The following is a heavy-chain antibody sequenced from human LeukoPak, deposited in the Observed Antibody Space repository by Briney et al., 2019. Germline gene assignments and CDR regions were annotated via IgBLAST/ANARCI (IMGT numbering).Heavy chain of an antibody. D-gene: IGHD2-2*01. Sequence: SETLSLTCTVSGGSISSYYWSWIRQPPGKGLEWIGYIYYSGSTNYNPSLTSRVTISVDTSKNQFSLKLSSVTAADTAVYYCAAYCSSTSCSDGYYFDYWGQGTLVTVSS. CDR2: IYYSGST. CDR1: GGSISSYY. CDR3: AAYCSSTSCSDGYYFDY. J-gene: IGHJ4*02. V-gene: IGHV4-59*12.